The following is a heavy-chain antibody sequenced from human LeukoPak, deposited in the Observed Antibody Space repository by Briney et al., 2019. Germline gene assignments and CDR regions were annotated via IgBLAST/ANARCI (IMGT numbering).Heavy chain of an antibody. CDR1: GFTFSSYA. Sequence: GGSLRLSCAASGFTFSSYAMHWVRQAPGKGLEWVAVISYDGSNKYYADSVKGRFTISRDNSKNTLYLQMNSLRAEDTAVYYCARALGYCCSTSCLPLGYWGQGTLVTVSS. J-gene: IGHJ4*02. CDR2: ISYDGSNK. V-gene: IGHV3-30-3*01. D-gene: IGHD2-2*01. CDR3: ARALGYCCSTSCLPLGY.